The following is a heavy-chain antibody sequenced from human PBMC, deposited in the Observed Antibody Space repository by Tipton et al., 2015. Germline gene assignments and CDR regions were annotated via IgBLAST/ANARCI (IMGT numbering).Heavy chain of an antibody. CDR2: MSGIQESV. D-gene: IGHD3-3*01. CDR3: ARGSAYYDFWSGASVDY. J-gene: IGHJ4*02. V-gene: IGHV3-48*02. CDR1: GFTFASYG. Sequence: SLRLSCAASGFTFASYGMSWVRQAPGKGLEWLAYMSGIQESVYHADSVKGRFTISRDNDENSVHLQMNSLTEEDTAVYYCARGSAYYDFWSGASVDYWGQGTLVTVSS.